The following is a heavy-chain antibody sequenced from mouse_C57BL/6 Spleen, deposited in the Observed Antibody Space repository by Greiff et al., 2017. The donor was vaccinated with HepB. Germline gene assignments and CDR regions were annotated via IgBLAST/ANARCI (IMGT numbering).Heavy chain of an antibody. CDR2: INYDGSST. CDR1: GFTFSDYY. Sequence: DVKLVESEGGLVQPGSSMKLSCTASGFTFSDYYMAWVRQVPEKGLEWVANINYDGSSTYYLDSLKSRFIISRDNAMNILYLQMSSLKSEDTATYYCARGRRGFDVWGTGTTVTVSS. CDR3: ARGRRGFDV. J-gene: IGHJ1*03. V-gene: IGHV5-16*01.